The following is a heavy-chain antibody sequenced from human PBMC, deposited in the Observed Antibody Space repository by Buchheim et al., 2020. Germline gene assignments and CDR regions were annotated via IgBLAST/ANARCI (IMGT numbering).Heavy chain of an antibody. V-gene: IGHV3-33*01. CDR2: IWYDGSNK. CDR3: ARDGAAVAGKLDY. Sequence: QVQLVESGGGVVQPGRSLRLSCAASGFTFSSYGMHWVRQAPGKGLEWVAVIWYDGSNKYYADSVKGRFTISRDNSQNTLYLQMNSLRAEDTAVYYCARDGAAVAGKLDYWGQGTL. D-gene: IGHD6-19*01. CDR1: GFTFSSYG. J-gene: IGHJ4*02.